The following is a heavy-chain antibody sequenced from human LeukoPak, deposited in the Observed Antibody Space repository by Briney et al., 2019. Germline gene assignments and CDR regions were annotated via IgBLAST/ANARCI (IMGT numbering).Heavy chain of an antibody. V-gene: IGHV1-18*01. CDR3: ARGIIGYYFDY. J-gene: IGHJ4*02. Sequence: ASVTVSCTTSVYTFTIYGISWVRQAPGQGLEWMGLISAYGNTNYAQNLQGRVTMTTDTSTSTAYMELRSLRSDDTAVYYCARGIIGYYFDYWGQGTLVTVSS. D-gene: IGHD2-15*01. CDR2: ISAYGNT. CDR1: VYTFTIYG.